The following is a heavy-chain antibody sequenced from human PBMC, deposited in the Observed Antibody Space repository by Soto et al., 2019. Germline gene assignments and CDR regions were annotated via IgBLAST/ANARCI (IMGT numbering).Heavy chain of an antibody. D-gene: IGHD4-17*01. V-gene: IGHV4-39*01. J-gene: IGHJ4*02. Sequence: QLQESGPGLLKPSETLSLTCTVSGGSISSPSYNWGWVRQAPGKRPEWLGTLFYAGPAHYNPSLNSRLAISVDTSKSQVSLSLTSVTAADTAVYYCTTVASTHFDSWGQGAQVTVSS. CDR2: LFYAGPA. CDR1: GGSISSPSYN. CDR3: TTVASTHFDS.